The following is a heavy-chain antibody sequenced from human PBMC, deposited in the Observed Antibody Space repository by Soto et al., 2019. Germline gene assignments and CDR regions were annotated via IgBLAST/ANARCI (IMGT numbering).Heavy chain of an antibody. CDR1: GFTFSSYS. J-gene: IGHJ3*01. V-gene: IGHV3-48*01. CDR3: AKTYSSGRGAFDV. Sequence: TGGSLRLSCAASGFTFSSYSMNWVRQAPGKGLEWVSYISSGSSTIYYADSVKGRFTISRDNAQNSLYLQMNSLRAEDTAFYYCAKTYSSGRGAFDVWGQGTMVTVSS. D-gene: IGHD6-19*01. CDR2: ISSGSSTI.